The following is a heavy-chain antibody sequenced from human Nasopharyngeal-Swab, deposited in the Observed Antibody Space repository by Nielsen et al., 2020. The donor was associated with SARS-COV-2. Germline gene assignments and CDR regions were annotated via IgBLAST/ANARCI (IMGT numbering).Heavy chain of an antibody. V-gene: IGHV3-7*03. Sequence: GESLKISCAASGFTFSSYWMSWVRQAPGKGLEWVANIKEDGSEKYYVDSVKGRFTISRDNAKNSLYLQMNGLRAEDTAVYYCAKDSGAGFCDDGSCFPTNHWGQGTLVTVPS. CDR1: GFTFSSYW. CDR2: IKEDGSEK. D-gene: IGHD2-15*01. J-gene: IGHJ5*02. CDR3: AKDSGAGFCDDGSCFPTNH.